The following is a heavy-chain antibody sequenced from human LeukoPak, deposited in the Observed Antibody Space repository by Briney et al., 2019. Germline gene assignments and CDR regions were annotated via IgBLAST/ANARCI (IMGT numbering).Heavy chain of an antibody. CDR3: ARDSFSRISVFGVVSDAFDI. J-gene: IGHJ3*02. CDR1: GFTFSSYW. V-gene: IGHV3-7*01. D-gene: IGHD3-3*01. Sequence: PGWSLRLSCAASGFTFSSYWMTWVRQAPGQGLEWVANIKQDGSEKYYVDSVKGRFTISRDNAKNSLYLQMNSLRAEDTAVYYCARDSFSRISVFGVVSDAFDIWGQGTTVTVSS. CDR2: IKQDGSEK.